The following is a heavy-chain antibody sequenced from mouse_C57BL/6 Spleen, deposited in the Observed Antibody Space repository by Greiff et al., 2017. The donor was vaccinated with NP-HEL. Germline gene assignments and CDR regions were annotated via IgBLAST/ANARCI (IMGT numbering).Heavy chain of an antibody. J-gene: IGHJ4*01. Sequence: EVKLVESGGGLVKPGGSLKLSCAASGFTFSDYGMHWVRQAPEKGLEWVAYISSGSSTIYYADTVKGRFTIARDNAKNTLFLQMTSLRSEDTAMYYCARPDYYGSSYYAMDYWGQGTSVTVSS. CDR3: ARPDYYGSSYYAMDY. D-gene: IGHD1-1*01. V-gene: IGHV5-17*01. CDR2: ISSGSSTI. CDR1: GFTFSDYG.